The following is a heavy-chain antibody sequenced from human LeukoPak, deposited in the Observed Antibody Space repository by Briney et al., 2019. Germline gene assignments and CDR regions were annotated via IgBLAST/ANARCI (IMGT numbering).Heavy chain of an antibody. Sequence: GGSLRLSCAASGFIFNSYDMNWVRQAPGKGLEWVSSISSSSSYIYYADSVKGRFTISRDNAKNSLYLQMNSLRAEDTAVYYCARAQVNWNYVGSDYWGQGTLVTASS. CDR2: ISSSSSYI. V-gene: IGHV3-21*01. D-gene: IGHD1-7*01. CDR3: ARAQVNWNYVGSDY. J-gene: IGHJ4*02. CDR1: GFIFNSYD.